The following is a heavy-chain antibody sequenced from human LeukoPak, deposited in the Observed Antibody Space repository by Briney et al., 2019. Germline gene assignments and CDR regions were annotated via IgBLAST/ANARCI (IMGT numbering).Heavy chain of an antibody. CDR1: GFTFSSYG. CDR3: ARLSIAAPGSDY. V-gene: IGHV3-30*03. J-gene: IGHJ4*02. Sequence: GGSLRLSCAASGFTFSSYGMHWIRQAPGKGLEWVAVISYDGSNKYYADSVKGRFTISRDNAKNSLYLQMNSLRAEDTAVYYCARLSIAAPGSDYWGQGTLVTVS. CDR2: ISYDGSNK. D-gene: IGHD6-13*01.